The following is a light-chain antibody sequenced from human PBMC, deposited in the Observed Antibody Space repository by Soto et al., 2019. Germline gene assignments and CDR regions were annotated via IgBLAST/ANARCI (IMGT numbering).Light chain of an antibody. CDR1: SSNIGPNA. CDR2: NNN. J-gene: IGLJ1*01. Sequence: QSVLTQPPSASGTPGQKVTISCSGSSSNIGPNAVNWYQQLPGTAPKLLLYNNNQRPSGVSDRFSGSKSGTSASLAISGLQSDDEADYHCSSYTRSDTRVFGTGTKLTVL. CDR3: SSYTRSDTRV. V-gene: IGLV1-44*01.